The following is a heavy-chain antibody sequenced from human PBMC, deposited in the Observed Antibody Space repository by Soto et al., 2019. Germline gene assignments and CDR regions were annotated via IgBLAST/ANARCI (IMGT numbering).Heavy chain of an antibody. D-gene: IGHD3-22*01. J-gene: IGHJ4*02. CDR1: GFTINTYP. CDR3: ARHDDSSGYFTDFDY. V-gene: IGHV3-23*01. CDR2: IGGGGFDT. Sequence: GGSLRLSCAASGFTINTYPMSWVRQAPGKGLEWVSAIGGGGFDTYYADSVKGRFTISRDNSKNTLYLQTNRLRAEDTAVYYCARHDDSSGYFTDFDYWGQGTLVTVSS.